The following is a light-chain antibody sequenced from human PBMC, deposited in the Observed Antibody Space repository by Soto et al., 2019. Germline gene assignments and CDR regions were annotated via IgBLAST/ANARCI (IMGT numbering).Light chain of an antibody. Sequence: DFQMTQSPSSLSASVGDRVTISCRASQDIGTFLNWYQQKPGKPPNLLIYAASNLLSGVSSRFSGSGSGTDFTLTIRILQPEDFATYYCQQSYSTPQITFGPGTKVDMK. CDR3: QQSYSTPQIT. CDR2: AAS. CDR1: QDIGTF. J-gene: IGKJ3*01. V-gene: IGKV1-39*01.